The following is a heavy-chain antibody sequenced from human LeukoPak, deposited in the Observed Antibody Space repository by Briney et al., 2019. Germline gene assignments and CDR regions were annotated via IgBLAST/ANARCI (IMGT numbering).Heavy chain of an antibody. CDR2: VAYDGADK. CDR1: QFTFSAYS. CDR3: ARGPPSSLYFDL. Sequence: PGGSLRLSCTTSQFTFSAYSLHWVRQAPGKGLEWVVFVAYDGADKRYTESVQGRFSISRDNSKNTVFLQMSSLRSDDTAVYYCARGPPSSLYFDLWGLGTLVTVSS. J-gene: IGHJ4*02. V-gene: IGHV3-30-3*01.